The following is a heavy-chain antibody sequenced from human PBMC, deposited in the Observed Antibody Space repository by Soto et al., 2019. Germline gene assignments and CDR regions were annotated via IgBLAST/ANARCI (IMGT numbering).Heavy chain of an antibody. CDR2: ISAYNGNT. D-gene: IGHD5-18*01. V-gene: IGHV1-18*01. CDR3: ARDGYSYGTVWYYYYYMDV. CDR1: GYTFTSYG. J-gene: IGHJ6*03. Sequence: ASVKVSCKASGYTFTSYGISWVRQAPGQGLEWMGWISAYNGNTNYSQKFQGRVTITRDTSTSTAYMELSSLRSEDTAVYYCARDGYSYGTVWYYYYYMDVWAKGPRSPSP.